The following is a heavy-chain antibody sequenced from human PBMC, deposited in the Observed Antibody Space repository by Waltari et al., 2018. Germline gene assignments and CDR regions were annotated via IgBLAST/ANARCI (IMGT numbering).Heavy chain of an antibody. J-gene: IGHJ4*02. CDR1: ELSSFW. CDR2: VKNDGTMI. Sequence: EVQLVESGGDLVQPGGSLRLSCTVSELSSFWPDWVRQAPGKGLVWVARVKNDGTMITYADAVRGRFTVSRDSAKKTFYLQMNSLRGEDTAVYYCSTNPPGNWGQGTLVTVSS. CDR3: STNPPGN. V-gene: IGHV3-74*01.